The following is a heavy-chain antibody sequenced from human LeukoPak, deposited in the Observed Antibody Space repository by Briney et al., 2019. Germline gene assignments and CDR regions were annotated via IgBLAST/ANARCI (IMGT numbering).Heavy chain of an antibody. CDR1: GFIFRNFP. D-gene: IGHD2-15*01. CDR3: ARDWETLVVVVAAPDYGMDV. J-gene: IGHJ6*02. CDR2: IRDDGTT. Sequence: GGSLRLSCAASGFIFRNFPINWVRQAPGKGLEWISHIRDDGTTDYADSVKGRFTISRDNSKNTLYLQMNSLRAEDTAVYYCARDWETLVVVVAAPDYGMDVWGQGTTVTVSS. V-gene: IGHV3-48*01.